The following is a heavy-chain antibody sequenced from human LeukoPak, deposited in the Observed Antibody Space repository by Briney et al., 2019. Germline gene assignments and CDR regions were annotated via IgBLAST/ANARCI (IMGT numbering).Heavy chain of an antibody. J-gene: IGHJ6*03. Sequence: SVKVSCKASGGTFSSYAISWVRQAPGQGLEWMGGIIPIFGTANYAQEFQGRVTITADESTSTAYMELSSLRSEDTAVYYCARYGGTGTTFNYYYYYMDVWGKGTTVTVSS. CDR1: GGTFSSYA. CDR2: IIPIFGTA. CDR3: ARYGGTGTTFNYYYYYMDV. D-gene: IGHD1-7*01. V-gene: IGHV1-69*13.